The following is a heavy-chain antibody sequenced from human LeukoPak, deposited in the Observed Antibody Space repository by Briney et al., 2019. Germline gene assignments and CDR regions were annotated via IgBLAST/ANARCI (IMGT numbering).Heavy chain of an antibody. CDR2: ISYNGGDK. D-gene: IGHD1-26*01. CDR3: AKDFVQWDPNGGLDY. Sequence: GGSLRLSYAASGFTFSSYATHWVRQAPDKGLEWVAVISYNGGDKYYADSVKGRFTISRDNSKNTLYLQMHSLRAEDTAVYYCAKDFVQWDPNGGLDYWGQGTLVTVSS. CDR1: GFTFSSYA. J-gene: IGHJ4*02. V-gene: IGHV3-30*04.